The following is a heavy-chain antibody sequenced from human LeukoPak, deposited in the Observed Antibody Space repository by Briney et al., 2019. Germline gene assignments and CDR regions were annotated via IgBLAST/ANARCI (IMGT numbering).Heavy chain of an antibody. Sequence: SETLSLTCTVSGYSISSGYYWGWIRQPPGKGLEWIGSMYHSGSTYYNPSLKSRVTISVDTSKNQFSLKLSSVTAADTAVYYCARRVSGSYYDAFDIWGQGTMVTVSS. J-gene: IGHJ3*02. CDR3: ARRVSGSYYDAFDI. V-gene: IGHV4-38-2*02. CDR2: MYHSGST. D-gene: IGHD1-26*01. CDR1: GYSISSGYY.